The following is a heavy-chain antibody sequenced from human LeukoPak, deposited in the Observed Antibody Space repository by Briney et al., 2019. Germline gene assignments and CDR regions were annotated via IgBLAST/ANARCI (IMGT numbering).Heavy chain of an antibody. Sequence: SETLSLTCTVSGDSVSSGSYYWTWIRQPPGKGLEWIGYIYYSGSTNYKSSLKSRVTISVDTSKNQFSLKLSSVTAADTAVYYCARAVGSGWYTFDYWGQGTLVTVSS. J-gene: IGHJ4*02. D-gene: IGHD6-19*01. CDR2: IYYSGST. V-gene: IGHV4-61*01. CDR3: ARAVGSGWYTFDY. CDR1: GDSVSSGSYY.